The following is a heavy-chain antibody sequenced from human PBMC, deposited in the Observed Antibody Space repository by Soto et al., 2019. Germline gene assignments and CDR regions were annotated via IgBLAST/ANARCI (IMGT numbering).Heavy chain of an antibody. Sequence: EVQLVGSGGGLDQPGGSLRLSCAASEFTFSDHYMDWVRQAPGKGLEWVGRIRNKANSDTTEYAASVKGRFTISRDDSKNSLYLQMNSLKTEDTAVYYCARGLSGSDSGRDDYWGQGTLVTVSS. J-gene: IGHJ4*02. CDR2: IRNKANSDTT. D-gene: IGHD1-26*01. CDR3: ARGLSGSDSGRDDY. CDR1: EFTFSDHY. V-gene: IGHV3-72*01.